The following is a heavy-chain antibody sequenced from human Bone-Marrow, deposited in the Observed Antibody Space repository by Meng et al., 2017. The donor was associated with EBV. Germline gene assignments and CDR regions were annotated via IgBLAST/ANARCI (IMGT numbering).Heavy chain of an antibody. V-gene: IGHV4-34*01. Sequence: QVQLRQWGAGLLKPSEALSLTCAVYGGSFSGYYWGGIRQPPGKGLEWIGEINHSGSTNYNPSLKSRVTISVDTSKNQFSLKLSSVTAADTAVYYCARGRGYSSPNFDYWGQGTLVTVSS. J-gene: IGHJ4*02. D-gene: IGHD6-13*01. CDR2: INHSGST. CDR3: ARGRGYSSPNFDY. CDR1: GGSFSGYY.